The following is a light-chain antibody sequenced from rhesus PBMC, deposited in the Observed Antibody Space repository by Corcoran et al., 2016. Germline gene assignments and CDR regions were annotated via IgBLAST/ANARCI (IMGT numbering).Light chain of an antibody. V-gene: IGKV2-73*01. J-gene: IGKJ3*01. CDR2: SVS. CDR3: MQALQTPFT. Sequence: DIVMTQTPLSLPVTPGEPASISCRSSQSLLHSNGNTYLYWYLQKPGQPPRLLILSVSNQFSGVPDRFSGSGSGTDFTRKISRGEAEDVGVYYCMQALQTPFTCGPGTKLDIK. CDR1: QSLLHSNGNTY.